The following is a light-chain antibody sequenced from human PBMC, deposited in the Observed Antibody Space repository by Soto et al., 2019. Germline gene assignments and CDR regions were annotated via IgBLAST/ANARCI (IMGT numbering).Light chain of an antibody. CDR2: DAN. J-gene: IGLJ1*01. CDR1: SSDIGTYKY. Sequence: QSVLTQPPSASGSPGQSVTIPCTGTSSDIGTYKYVSWYQQHSGKAPKLMIYDANKRPAGVPARFSGSKSGNTASLTVSGLQTEDEADYYCSSYAGNYMYVFXPGTKLTVL. CDR3: SSYAGNYMYV. V-gene: IGLV2-8*01.